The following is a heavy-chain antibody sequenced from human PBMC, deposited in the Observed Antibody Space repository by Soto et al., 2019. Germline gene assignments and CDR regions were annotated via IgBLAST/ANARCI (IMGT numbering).Heavy chain of an antibody. Sequence: GSLRLSCAASGFTFSNYAMTWVRQAPGKGLEWVSSISDSGRTNYADSVKGRFTISRDNSKSTLYLQMNSLRAEDTAIYYCANAAGLLDAIDYWGQGILVTVSS. V-gene: IGHV3-23*01. CDR2: ISDSGRT. D-gene: IGHD3-3*01. CDR1: GFTFSNYA. J-gene: IGHJ4*02. CDR3: ANAAGLLDAIDY.